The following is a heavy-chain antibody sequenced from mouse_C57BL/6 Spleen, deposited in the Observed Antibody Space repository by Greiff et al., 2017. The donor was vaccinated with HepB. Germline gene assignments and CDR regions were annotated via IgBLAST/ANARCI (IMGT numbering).Heavy chain of an antibody. CDR1: GFTFSDYG. D-gene: IGHD1-1*01. V-gene: IGHV5-17*01. J-gene: IGHJ3*01. Sequence: EVKLVESGGGLVKPGGSLKLSCAASGFTFSDYGMHWVRQAPEKGLEWVAYISSGSSTIYYADTVKGRFTISRDNAKNTLFLQMTSLRSEDTAMYYGARSTVVGGFAYWGQGTLVTVSA. CDR3: ARSTVVGGFAY. CDR2: ISSGSSTI.